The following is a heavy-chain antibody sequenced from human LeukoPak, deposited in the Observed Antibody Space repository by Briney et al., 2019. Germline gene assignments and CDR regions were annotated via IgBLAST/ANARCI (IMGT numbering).Heavy chain of an antibody. CDR2: INPNSGGT. Sequence: VASVKVSCKASGYTFTGYYMHWVRQAPGQGLEWMGWINPNSGGTNYAQKFQGRVTMTRATSSSTAYMELSRLRSDDSAVYYCARGFSPVGWNDLDWFDPWGQGTLVTVSS. CDR1: GYTFTGYY. V-gene: IGHV1-2*02. J-gene: IGHJ5*02. CDR3: ARGFSPVGWNDLDWFDP. D-gene: IGHD1-1*01.